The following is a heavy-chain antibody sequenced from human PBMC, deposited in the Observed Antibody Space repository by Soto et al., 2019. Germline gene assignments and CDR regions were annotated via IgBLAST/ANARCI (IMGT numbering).Heavy chain of an antibody. CDR2: IYYSVST. CDR1: GGSISSGDYY. CDR3: ARANYHYERSGYSYYFDN. D-gene: IGHD3-22*01. V-gene: IGHV4-30-4*02. Sequence: PSETLSLTCTVSGGSISSGDYYWRWIRQPPGKGLEWIGYIYYSVSTYYNPSLKSRVTISVDTSKNQFSLKLSSVTAADTAVYYCARANYHYERSGYSYYFDNWGQGTLVTVSS. J-gene: IGHJ4*02.